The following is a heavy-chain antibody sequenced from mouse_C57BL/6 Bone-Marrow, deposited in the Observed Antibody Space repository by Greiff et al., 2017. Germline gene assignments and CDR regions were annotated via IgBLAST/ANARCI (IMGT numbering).Heavy chain of an antibody. J-gene: IGHJ1*03. CDR3: ASPYYYGRGWYFDV. V-gene: IGHV2-2*01. D-gene: IGHD1-1*01. CDR1: GFSLTSYG. Sequence: VKLQESGPGLVQPSQSLSITCTVSGFSLTSYGVHWVRQSPGKGLEWLGVIWSDGSTDYNAAFISRLSISKDNSKSQVFFKMNSLQADDTAIYYCASPYYYGRGWYFDVWGTGTTVTVSS. CDR2: IWSDGST.